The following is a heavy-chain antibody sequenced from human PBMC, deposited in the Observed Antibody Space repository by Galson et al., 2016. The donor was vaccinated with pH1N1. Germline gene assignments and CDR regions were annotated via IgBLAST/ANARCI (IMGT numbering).Heavy chain of an antibody. D-gene: IGHD2-15*01. V-gene: IGHV4-39*01. CDR1: GDSIPGRSYY. CDR2: VYFSGTT. CDR3: TRHPFISSLLTPFDY. J-gene: IGHJ4*02. Sequence: ETLSLTCAVSGDSIPGRSYYWGWLRQPPGKALEWIGSVYFSGTTSYNPSLKSRVAISVDRSNNQFSLKLSSVTAADTAVYYCTRHPFISSLLTPFDYWGQGTLVTVSS.